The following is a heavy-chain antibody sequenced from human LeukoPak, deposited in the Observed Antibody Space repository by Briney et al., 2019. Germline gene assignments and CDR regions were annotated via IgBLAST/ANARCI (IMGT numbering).Heavy chain of an antibody. D-gene: IGHD5-18*01. CDR1: GYTFTSYG. V-gene: IGHV1-69*04. CDR2: IIPILGIA. CDR3: ARVYVPGRYSYGYGYYFDY. J-gene: IGHJ4*02. Sequence: ASVKVSCKASGYTFTSYGISWVRQAPGQGLEWMGRIIPILGIANYAQKFQGRVTITADESTSTAYMELSSLRSEDTAVYYCARVYVPGRYSYGYGYYFDYWGQGTLVTVSS.